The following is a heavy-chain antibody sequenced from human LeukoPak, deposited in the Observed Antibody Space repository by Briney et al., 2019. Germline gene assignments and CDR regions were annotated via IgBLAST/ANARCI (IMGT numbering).Heavy chain of an antibody. Sequence: GGSLRLSCAASGFTFSSYWMSWVRQAPGKGLEWVANIEPDGSEKYYVDSVKGRFTISRDNAKNSLYLQMNRLRADDTAVYYCVPHAGTVGYWGQGTLVTVSS. CDR3: VPHAGTVGY. CDR2: IEPDGSEK. CDR1: GFTFSSYW. V-gene: IGHV3-7*02. D-gene: IGHD1-26*01. J-gene: IGHJ4*02.